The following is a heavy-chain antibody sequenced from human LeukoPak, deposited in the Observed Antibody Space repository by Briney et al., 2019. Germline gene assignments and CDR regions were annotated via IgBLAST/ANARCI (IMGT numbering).Heavy chain of an antibody. Sequence: ASVKVSCKASGYTFTSYYMHWVRQAPGQGLEWMGIINPSGGSTSYAQKFQGRVTMTRDMSTSTVYMELSSLRSEDTAVYYCARAFGVVIKGYYYYMDVWGKGTTVTVSS. D-gene: IGHD3-3*01. J-gene: IGHJ6*03. CDR2: INPSGGST. V-gene: IGHV1-46*01. CDR3: ARAFGVVIKGYYYYMDV. CDR1: GYTFTSYY.